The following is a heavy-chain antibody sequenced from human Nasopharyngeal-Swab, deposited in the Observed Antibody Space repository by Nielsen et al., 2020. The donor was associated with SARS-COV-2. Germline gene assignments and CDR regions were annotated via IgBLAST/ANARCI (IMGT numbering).Heavy chain of an antibody. CDR3: ARLGGINGITAPDAFDG. J-gene: IGHJ3*01. CDR1: AYIFNNYW. Sequence: GESLKISCKGSAYIFNNYWIGWVRQMPGKGLEWMGIIYPGYSDTRYSPSIQGQVTISADKSISTAYLQWSSLEASDTAMYYCARLGGINGITAPDAFDGWGQGTMVTVSS. D-gene: IGHD1-14*01. CDR2: IYPGYSDT. V-gene: IGHV5-51*01.